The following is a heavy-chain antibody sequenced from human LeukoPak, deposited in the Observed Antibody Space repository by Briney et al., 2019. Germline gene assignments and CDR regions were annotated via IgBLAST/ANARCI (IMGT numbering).Heavy chain of an antibody. V-gene: IGHV3-74*01. D-gene: IGHD2-21*01. J-gene: IGHJ4*02. CDR3: VRGASGRNCGVDY. CDR1: GFTCDSYW. CDR2: IAPDGGST. Sequence: PGGSLILSGAASGFTCDSYWKHWVRQAPDKVRVWVSRIAPDGGSTNHADSVMGRFTISRDNAKNTLFLQMNSLSAEDTAVYYCVRGASGRNCGVDYWGRGTLVTVSS.